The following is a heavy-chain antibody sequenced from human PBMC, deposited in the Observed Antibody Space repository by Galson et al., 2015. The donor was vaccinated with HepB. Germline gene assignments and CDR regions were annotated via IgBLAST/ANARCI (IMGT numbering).Heavy chain of an antibody. J-gene: IGHJ3*02. CDR2: IYPGDSDT. CDR1: GYSFTRYW. D-gene: IGHD1-26*01. Sequence: QSGAEVKKPGESLKISCKGSGYSFTRYWIGWVRQMPGQGLEWMGIIYPGDSDTRYSPSFQGQVTISADKSISTAYLQWSSLKASDTAMYYCARPADSGSYLSAFDIWGQGTMVTVSS. V-gene: IGHV5-51*03. CDR3: ARPADSGSYLSAFDI.